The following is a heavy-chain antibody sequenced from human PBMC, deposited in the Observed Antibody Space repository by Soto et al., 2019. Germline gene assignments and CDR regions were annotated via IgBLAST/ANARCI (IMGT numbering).Heavy chain of an antibody. J-gene: IGHJ6*03. CDR1: GFTFSSYA. V-gene: IGHV3-13*01. D-gene: IGHD4-4*01. CDR3: ARVARDYSNDYYYYMAV. CDR2: IGTAGDT. Sequence: GRSLRLSCAAAGFTFSSYAMHWVRQATGKGLEWVSAIGTAGDTYYPGSVKGRFTISRENAKNSLYLQMNSLRAGDTAVYYCARVARDYSNDYYYYMAVWGKGTTVPVSS.